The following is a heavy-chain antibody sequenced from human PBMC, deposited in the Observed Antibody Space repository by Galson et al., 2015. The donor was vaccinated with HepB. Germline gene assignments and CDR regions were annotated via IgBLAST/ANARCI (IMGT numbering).Heavy chain of an antibody. Sequence: LSLTCTVSGDSISSYYWSWIRQPPGKGLEWIGYIYYSGSTNYNPSLKSRVTISVDTSKNQFSLKLSSVTAADTAVYYCARKGYSYGPEGAFDIWGQGTMVTVSS. J-gene: IGHJ3*02. CDR3: ARKGYSYGPEGAFDI. CDR2: IYYSGST. D-gene: IGHD5-18*01. V-gene: IGHV4-59*08. CDR1: GDSISSYY.